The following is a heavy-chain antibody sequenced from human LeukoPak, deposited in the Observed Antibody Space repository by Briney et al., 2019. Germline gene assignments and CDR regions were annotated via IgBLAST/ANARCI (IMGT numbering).Heavy chain of an antibody. CDR3: ASLGDYYDSSGYYPTLYYFDY. CDR1: GFTFSSYS. Sequence: SGGSLRLSCAASGFTFSSYSMNWVRQAPGKGLEWVSYISSSSSTIYYADSVKGRFTISRDNAKNSLYLQMNSLRAEDTAVYYCASLGDYYDSSGYYPTLYYFDYWGQGTLVTVSS. D-gene: IGHD3-22*01. V-gene: IGHV3-48*01. J-gene: IGHJ4*02. CDR2: ISSSSSTI.